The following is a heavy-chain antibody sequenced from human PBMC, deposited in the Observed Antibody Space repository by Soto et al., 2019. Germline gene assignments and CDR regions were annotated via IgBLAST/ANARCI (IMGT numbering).Heavy chain of an antibody. CDR3: AKDTGGYSSSKTQFDY. V-gene: IGHV3-9*01. Sequence: GGSLRLSCAASGFTFDDYAMHWVRQAPGKGLEWVSGISWNGGSIGYADSVKGRFTISRDNAKNSLYLQMNSLRAEDTALYYCAKDTGGYSSSKTQFDYWGQGTLGTVSS. J-gene: IGHJ4*02. D-gene: IGHD6-6*01. CDR2: ISWNGGSI. CDR1: GFTFDDYA.